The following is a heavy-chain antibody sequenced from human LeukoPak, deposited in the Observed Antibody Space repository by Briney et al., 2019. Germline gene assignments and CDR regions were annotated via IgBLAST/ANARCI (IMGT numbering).Heavy chain of an antibody. CDR1: GGSISSFS. Sequence: SETLSLTCTVSGGSISSFSWSWIRQPAGNGLERIGRIYSSGNTNYNASLESRVTMSVDTSKNQFTLKLSSVTAADTAVYYCARGGLYKFDYWGQGTLVTVSS. J-gene: IGHJ4*02. CDR2: IYSSGNT. V-gene: IGHV4-4*07. D-gene: IGHD5-24*01. CDR3: ARGGLYKFDY.